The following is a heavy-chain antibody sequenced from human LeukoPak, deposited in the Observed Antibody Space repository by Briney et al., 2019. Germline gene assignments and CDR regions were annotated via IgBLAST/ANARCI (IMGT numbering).Heavy chain of an antibody. V-gene: IGHV4-34*01. CDR3: ASGIAAAGKLDYFDH. Sequence: SETLSLTCAVYGGSFSGYYWSWIRQPPGKGLEWIGEINHSGSTNYNPSLKSRVTISVDTSKNQFSLKLSSVTAADTAVYYCASGIAAAGKLDYFDHWGQGTLVTVSS. CDR2: INHSGST. D-gene: IGHD6-13*01. J-gene: IGHJ4*02. CDR1: GGSFSGYY.